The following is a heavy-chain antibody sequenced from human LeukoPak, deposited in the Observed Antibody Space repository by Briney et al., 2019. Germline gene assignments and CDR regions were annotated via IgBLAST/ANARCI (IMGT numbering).Heavy chain of an antibody. Sequence: SGGSLRLSCAASGFTFNDYPMHWVRHAPGKGLEWVSLISGDGSVTYYADSVKGRFTISRDNSKNSLYLQMNSLRLEDTALYYCATGSQPGTTFDYWGQGALVTASS. D-gene: IGHD1-14*01. J-gene: IGHJ4*02. CDR3: ATGSQPGTTFDY. CDR1: GFTFNDYP. CDR2: ISGDGSVT. V-gene: IGHV3-43*02.